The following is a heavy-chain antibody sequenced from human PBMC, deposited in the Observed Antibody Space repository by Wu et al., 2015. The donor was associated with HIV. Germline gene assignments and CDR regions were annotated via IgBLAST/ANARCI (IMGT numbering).Heavy chain of an antibody. CDR1: GYTLTNYG. Sequence: QVQLVQSAAEVKKPGASMTVSCKAFGYTLTNYGINWVRQAPGQGLEWMGWISGYNGNTNSAQNFQGRVTMTTDTSTSTAYMEMTRLRSDDTAVLFCAREGPQSDCSGGNCYVDYWGQGTLVTVSS. CDR3: AREGPQSDCSGGNCYVDY. V-gene: IGHV1-18*01. CDR2: ISGYNGNT. D-gene: IGHD2-15*01. J-gene: IGHJ4*02.